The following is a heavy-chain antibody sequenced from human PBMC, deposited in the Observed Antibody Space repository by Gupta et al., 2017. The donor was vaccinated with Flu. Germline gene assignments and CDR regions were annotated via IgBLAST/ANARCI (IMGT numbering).Heavy chain of an antibody. J-gene: IGHJ6*02. CDR3: ERTLYRHRSGRYKYYYGMDV. CDR2: IDLDDDK. Sequence: QVTLRESGPTLVKPTQTLTLTCTFSGFSLSSSSMCVSWIRQPPGKALEWLALIDLDDDKYYSTSLKTMLTISKDTSKNQVFLTMTNMDPVDTATYYCERTLYRHRSGRYKYYYGMDVWGQGTTVTVSS. D-gene: IGHD6-19*01. CDR1: GFSLSSSSMC. V-gene: IGHV2-70*01.